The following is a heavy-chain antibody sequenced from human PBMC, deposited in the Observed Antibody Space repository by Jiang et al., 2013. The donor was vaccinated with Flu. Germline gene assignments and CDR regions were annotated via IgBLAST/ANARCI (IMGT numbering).Heavy chain of an antibody. D-gene: IGHD3-22*01. CDR3: ARGPGNYYDSSGYYGY. J-gene: IGHJ4*02. Sequence: LLKPSETLSLTCAVYGGSFSGYYWSWIRQPPGKGLEWIGEINHSGSTNYNPSLKSRVTISVDTSKNQFSLKLSSVTAADTAVYYCARGPGNYYDSSGYYGYWGQGTLVTVSS. V-gene: IGHV4-34*01. CDR2: INHSGST. CDR1: GGSFSGYY.